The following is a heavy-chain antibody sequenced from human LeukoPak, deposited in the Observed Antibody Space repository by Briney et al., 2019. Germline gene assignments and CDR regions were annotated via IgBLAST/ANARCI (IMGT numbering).Heavy chain of an antibody. CDR2: INXXXXGT. Sequence: XWMGXINXXXXGTNYAQKFQGRVTMTRDTSISTAYMELSRLRSDDTAVYYCAREGRHYYGSGSYYNGYFDYWGQGTLVTVSS. D-gene: IGHD3-10*01. CDR3: AREGRHYYGSGSYYNGYFDY. V-gene: IGHV1-2*02. J-gene: IGHJ4*02.